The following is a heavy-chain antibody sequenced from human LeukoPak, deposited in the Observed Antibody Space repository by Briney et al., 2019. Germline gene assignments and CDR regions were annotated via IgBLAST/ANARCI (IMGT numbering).Heavy chain of an antibody. CDR2: INHSGYT. CDR3: TRMTTGHDY. CDR1: GVSFDDYY. J-gene: IGHJ4*02. D-gene: IGHD4-17*01. V-gene: IGHV4-34*01. Sequence: PSETLSLTCAVSGVSFDDYYWSWVRQTPGKGLEWLGEINHSGYTNDSPSLKSRVTLSIDTSNKQFSLNLRSVTVADADIYYCTRMTTGHDYWGQGTLVTVSS.